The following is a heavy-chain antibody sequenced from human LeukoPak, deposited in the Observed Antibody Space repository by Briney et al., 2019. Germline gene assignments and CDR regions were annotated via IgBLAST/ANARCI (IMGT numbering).Heavy chain of an antibody. J-gene: IGHJ3*02. D-gene: IGHD5-18*01. CDR1: GYTFTSYD. Sequence: ASVTLSCKASGYTFTSYDINWVRQATGQGLEWMGWMNPNSGNTGYAQKFQGRVTMTRNTSISTANMELSSLRSEDTTVYYCARKGCSYGYEVEAFDIWGQETMVTVSS. CDR2: MNPNSGNT. V-gene: IGHV1-8*01. CDR3: ARKGCSYGYEVEAFDI.